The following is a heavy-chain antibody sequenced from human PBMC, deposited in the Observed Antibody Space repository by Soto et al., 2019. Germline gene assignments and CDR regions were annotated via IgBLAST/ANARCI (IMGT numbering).Heavy chain of an antibody. CDR3: AIDGRFGVLPFDF. Sequence: QVQLVQSGAEVKKPGASVKVSCKSSGYTFTSYGISWVRQAPGQGLEWMGWISAYNGNTNNARKLQGRVTMTTETSTRIADMELMRLSSDYTAVYYCAIDGRFGVLPFDFWGQVIMVTVSS. CDR1: GYTFTSYG. D-gene: IGHD3-10*01. J-gene: IGHJ4*02. V-gene: IGHV1-18*01. CDR2: ISAYNGNT.